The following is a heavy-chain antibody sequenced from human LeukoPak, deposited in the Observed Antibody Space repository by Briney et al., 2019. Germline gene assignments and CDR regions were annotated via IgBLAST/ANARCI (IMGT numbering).Heavy chain of an antibody. V-gene: IGHV1-69*05. CDR3: ARDTFLITMGYYYYYMDV. CDR2: IIPIFGAA. Sequence: SVKVSCKASGGTFSSYAISWVRQAPGQGLEWMGRIIPIFGAANYAQKFQGRVTITTDASTSTAYMELGSLRSEDTAVYYCARDTFLITMGYYYYYMDVWGKGTTVTVSS. CDR1: GGTFSSYA. J-gene: IGHJ6*03. D-gene: IGHD3-16*01.